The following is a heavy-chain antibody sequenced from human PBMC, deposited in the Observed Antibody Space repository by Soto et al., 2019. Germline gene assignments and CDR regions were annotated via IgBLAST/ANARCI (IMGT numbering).Heavy chain of an antibody. Sequence: GGSLRLSCAASGFTFSSYAMSWVRQAPGKGLEWVSAISGSGGSTYYADSVKGRFTISRDNSKNTLYLQMNSLRAEDTAVYYCAKSYDYIWGSYRLTLDYWGRGTLVTVSS. V-gene: IGHV3-23*01. CDR2: ISGSGGST. CDR1: GFTFSSYA. J-gene: IGHJ4*02. D-gene: IGHD3-16*02. CDR3: AKSYDYIWGSYRLTLDY.